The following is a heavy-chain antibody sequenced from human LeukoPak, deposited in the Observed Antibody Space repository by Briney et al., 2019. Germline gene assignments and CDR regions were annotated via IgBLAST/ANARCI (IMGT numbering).Heavy chain of an antibody. CDR2: IHSDGSTT. CDR1: GFTFSSYW. V-gene: IGHV3-74*01. J-gene: IGHJ6*03. Sequence: PGGSLRLSCAASGFTFSSYWMHWVRQAPGKGLVWVSCIHSDGSTTTYADSVKGRFTISRDNAKNTLYLQMNSLRAEDTAVYYCARSPAGANYYLDVWGKGTTVTISS. D-gene: IGHD1-14*01. CDR3: ARSPAGANYYLDV.